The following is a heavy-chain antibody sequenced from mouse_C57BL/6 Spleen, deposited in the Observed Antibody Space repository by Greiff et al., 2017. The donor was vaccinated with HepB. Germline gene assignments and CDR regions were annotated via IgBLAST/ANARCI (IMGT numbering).Heavy chain of an antibody. CDR3: ARGTTVVSFDY. CDR1: GYSITSGYD. V-gene: IGHV3-1*01. CDR2: ISYSGST. Sequence: VQLKESGPGMVKPSQSLSLTCTVTGYSITSGYDWHWIRHFPGNKLEWMGYISYSGSTNYNPSLKSRISITHDTSKNHFFLKLNSVTTEDTATYYCARGTTVVSFDYWGQGTTLTVSS. D-gene: IGHD1-1*01. J-gene: IGHJ2*01.